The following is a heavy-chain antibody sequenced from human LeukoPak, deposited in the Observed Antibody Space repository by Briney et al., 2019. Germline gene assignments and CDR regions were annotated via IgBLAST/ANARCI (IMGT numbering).Heavy chain of an antibody. D-gene: IGHD1-26*01. CDR2: ISGSGAAT. J-gene: IGHJ4*02. CDR1: GFTFSSYA. V-gene: IGHV3-23*01. Sequence: GGSLRLSCSVSGFTFSSYAMHWVRQAPGKGLEWVSAISGSGAATYYADSVKGRFTISRDNSKNSLYLQMNSLRAEDTALYYCAKGGSGSYYDRFDYWGQGTLVTVSS. CDR3: AKGGSGSYYDRFDY.